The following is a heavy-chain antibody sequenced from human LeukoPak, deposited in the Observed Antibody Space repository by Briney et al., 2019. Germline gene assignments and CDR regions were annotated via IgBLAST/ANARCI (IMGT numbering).Heavy chain of an antibody. D-gene: IGHD3-22*01. CDR2: IYSDGST. CDR3: ARDPGLDSSGYYALG. V-gene: IGHV3-53*01. J-gene: IGHJ4*02. CDR1: GFTVSTNY. Sequence: GGSLRLSCAASGFTVSTNYMSWVRQAPGKGLEWVSVIYSDGSTYYADSVKGRFTISRDNSKNTLYLQMNSLRDEDTAVYYCARDPGLDSSGYYALGWGQGTLVTVSS.